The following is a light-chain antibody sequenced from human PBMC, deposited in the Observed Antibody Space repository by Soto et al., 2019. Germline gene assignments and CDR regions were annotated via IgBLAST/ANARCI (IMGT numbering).Light chain of an antibody. CDR2: DAF. CDR1: QNVKTR. Sequence: EKVMMQSPSTLSVSPGERATLSCRASQNVKTRLAWYQQKPGQAPRLLIYDAFTRATGIPARFSGSASGTDFTLTISSLQSEDFAVYYCQQYDEWPLTFGGGTKV. V-gene: IGKV3-15*01. CDR3: QQYDEWPLT. J-gene: IGKJ4*01.